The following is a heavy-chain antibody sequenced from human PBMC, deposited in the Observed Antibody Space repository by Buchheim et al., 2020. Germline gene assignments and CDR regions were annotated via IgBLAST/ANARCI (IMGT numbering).Heavy chain of an antibody. V-gene: IGHV3-30*02. CDR1: GFTFSSFG. D-gene: IGHD6-25*01. CDR3: AKDPGRPTYSRGYYYYGMDV. Sequence: QVQLVESGGGVVQPGRSLRLSCAASGFTFSSFGMHWVRPAPGKGLEWVAFIRYDGSNKYYADSVKGRFTISRDNSKNTLYLQMNSLRAEDTAVYYCAKDPGRPTYSRGYYYYGMDVWGQGTT. J-gene: IGHJ6*02. CDR2: IRYDGSNK.